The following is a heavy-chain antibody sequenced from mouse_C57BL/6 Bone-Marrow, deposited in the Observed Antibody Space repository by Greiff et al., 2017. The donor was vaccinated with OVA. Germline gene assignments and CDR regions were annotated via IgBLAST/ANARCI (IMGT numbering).Heavy chain of an antibody. CDR3: ARSNYGNYRAWFAY. D-gene: IGHD2-1*01. V-gene: IGHV1-54*01. Sequence: QVQLQQSGAELVRPGTSVKVSCKASGYAFTNYLIEWVKQRPGQGLEWIGVINPGNGGTNYNEKFKGKATLTADKSSSTAYMQLSSLTYEDSAVYFCARSNYGNYRAWFAYWGQGTLVTVSA. CDR2: INPGNGGT. CDR1: GYAFTNYL. J-gene: IGHJ3*01.